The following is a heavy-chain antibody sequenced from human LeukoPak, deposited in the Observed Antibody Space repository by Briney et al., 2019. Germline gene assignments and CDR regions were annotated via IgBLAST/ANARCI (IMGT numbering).Heavy chain of an antibody. CDR1: GYTFTSYD. CDR3: ARRGASDYGDYDWYFDL. Sequence: ASVKVSCKASGYTFTSYDINWVRQAPGQGLEWMGWINPNSGGTNYAQKFQGRVTMTRGTSISTAYMELSRLRSDDTAVYYCARRGASDYGDYDWYFDLWGRGTLVTVSS. D-gene: IGHD4-17*01. V-gene: IGHV1-2*02. CDR2: INPNSGGT. J-gene: IGHJ2*01.